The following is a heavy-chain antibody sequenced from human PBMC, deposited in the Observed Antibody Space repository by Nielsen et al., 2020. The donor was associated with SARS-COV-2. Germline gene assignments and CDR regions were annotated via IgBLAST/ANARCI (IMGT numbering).Heavy chain of an antibody. CDR2: IIPIFGTA. Sequence: SVKVSCKASGGTFSSYAISWVRQAPGKGLEWMGGIIPIFGTANYAQKFQGRVTITADKSTSTAYMELSSLRSEDKAVYYCASDERDDFWSGYPNWFDPWGQGTLVTVSS. CDR3: ASDERDDFWSGYPNWFDP. V-gene: IGHV1-69*06. J-gene: IGHJ5*02. CDR1: GGTFSSYA. D-gene: IGHD3-3*01.